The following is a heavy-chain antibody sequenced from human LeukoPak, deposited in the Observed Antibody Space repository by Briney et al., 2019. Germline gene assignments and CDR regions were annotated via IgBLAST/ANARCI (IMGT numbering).Heavy chain of an antibody. Sequence: SETLSLTCTVSGGSISSYYWSWIRQPPGKGLEWIGYIYYSGSTNYNPSLKSRVTISVDTSKNQFSLKLSSVTAADTAVYYCARDLSGYDAFDIWGQGTMVTVSS. V-gene: IGHV4-59*01. CDR2: IYYSGST. D-gene: IGHD3-9*01. J-gene: IGHJ3*02. CDR1: GGSISSYY. CDR3: ARDLSGYDAFDI.